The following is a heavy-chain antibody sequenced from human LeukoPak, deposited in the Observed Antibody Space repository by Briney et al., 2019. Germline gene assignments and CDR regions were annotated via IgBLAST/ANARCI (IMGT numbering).Heavy chain of an antibody. Sequence: SETLSLTCTVSGGSISSSSYYWGWIRQPPGKGLEWIGSIYYSGSTYYNPSLKSRVTISADTSKNQFSPKLSSVTAADTAVYYCARQRGRCSGGSCYPGVYFQHWGQGTLVTVSS. CDR1: GGSISSSSYY. D-gene: IGHD2-15*01. J-gene: IGHJ1*01. V-gene: IGHV4-39*01. CDR3: ARQRGRCSGGSCYPGVYFQH. CDR2: IYYSGST.